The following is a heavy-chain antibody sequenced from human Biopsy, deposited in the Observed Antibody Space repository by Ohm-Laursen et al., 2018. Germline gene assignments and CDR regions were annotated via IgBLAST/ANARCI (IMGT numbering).Heavy chain of an antibody. CDR1: GFSLRSSGMR. D-gene: IGHD1-1*01. Sequence: PTQTLTLTRTLSGFSLRSSGMRMSWVRQPPGKALEWLAHTDWDDDEFYSPSLRARLTVAKDTSKNQVVLALTSMGPVDTATYYCARHRADNFGALEYWGQGILVTASS. J-gene: IGHJ4*02. CDR3: ARHRADNFGALEY. CDR2: TDWDDDE. V-gene: IGHV2-70*04.